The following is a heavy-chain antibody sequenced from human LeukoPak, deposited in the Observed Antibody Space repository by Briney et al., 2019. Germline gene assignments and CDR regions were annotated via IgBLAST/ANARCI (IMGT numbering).Heavy chain of an antibody. CDR3: ARSGNSWYFDL. V-gene: IGHV4-4*02. CDR1: GGSISSNNW. J-gene: IGHJ2*01. CDR2: IYNSGST. D-gene: IGHD4-23*01. Sequence: TSGTLSLTCAVSGGSISSNNWWSWVRQTPGKGLEWIGEIYNSGSTNYNPSLKSRVTISVDKSKNQFSLRLSSVTAADTAVYYCARSGNSWYFDLWGRGTLVTVSS.